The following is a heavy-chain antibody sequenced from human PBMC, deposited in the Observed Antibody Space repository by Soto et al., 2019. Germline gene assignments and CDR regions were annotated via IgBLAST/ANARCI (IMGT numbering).Heavy chain of an antibody. D-gene: IGHD3-3*01. J-gene: IGHJ6*02. CDR3: ARVSVTIFGVVMGHYYYAMDV. CDR1: GGSFSDYH. V-gene: IGHV4-34*01. CDR2: INHGGST. Sequence: PSETLCLTGAVYGGSFSDYHWSWIRQPAGKGLEWIGEINHGGSTKYNPSLKSRVTISKDTSKKQVSLKLTSVTAADTAVYYCARVSVTIFGVVMGHYYYAMDVWGQGTTVT.